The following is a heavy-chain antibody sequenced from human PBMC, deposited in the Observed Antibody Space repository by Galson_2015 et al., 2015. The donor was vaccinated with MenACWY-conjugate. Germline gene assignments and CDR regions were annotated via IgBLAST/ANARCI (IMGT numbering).Heavy chain of an antibody. CDR1: GFTFNQYW. J-gene: IGHJ5*02. CDR2: ISPDGSVT. V-gene: IGHV3-74*01. Sequence: SLRLSCAASGFTFNQYWMHWVRQAPGKGLVWVSRISPDGSVTNYADSVKGRFTLSRDNAKNTLYLQMNSLRGDDTAVYYCTRGNDCYRPVDPWGQGTLVTVSS. D-gene: IGHD2-21*01. CDR3: TRGNDCYRPVDP.